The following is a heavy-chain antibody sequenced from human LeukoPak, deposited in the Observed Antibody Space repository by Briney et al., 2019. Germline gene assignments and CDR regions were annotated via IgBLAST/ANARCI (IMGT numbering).Heavy chain of an antibody. CDR2: IYYSGST. Sequence: SETLSLTCTVSGGSISSYYWSWIRQPPGKGLEWIGYIYYSGSTNYNPSLKSRVTISVDTSKNQFSLKLSSVTAADTAVYYCAKERARRYSGSPLATDYWGQGTLVTVSS. J-gene: IGHJ4*02. D-gene: IGHD1-26*01. V-gene: IGHV4-59*01. CDR1: GGSISSYY. CDR3: AKERARRYSGSPLATDY.